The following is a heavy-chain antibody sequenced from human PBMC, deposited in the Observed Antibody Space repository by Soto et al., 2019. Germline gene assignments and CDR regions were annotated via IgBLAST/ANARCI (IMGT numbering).Heavy chain of an antibody. J-gene: IGHJ1*01. V-gene: IGHV3-23*01. Sequence: EVQLLESGGGWVQPGGSLRLSCAASGFTFSSYAMSWVRQAPGKGLEWVSAISGSGGSTYYADSVKGRFTISRDNSKNTLYLQMNSLRAEDTAVYYCAKDLAYCGGDCYSEYFQHWGQGTLVTVSS. CDR1: GFTFSSYA. CDR3: AKDLAYCGGDCYSEYFQH. D-gene: IGHD2-21*02. CDR2: ISGSGGST.